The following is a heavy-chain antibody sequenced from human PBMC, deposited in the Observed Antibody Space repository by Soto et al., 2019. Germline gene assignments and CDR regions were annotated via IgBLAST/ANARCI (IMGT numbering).Heavy chain of an antibody. V-gene: IGHV1-18*01. CDR1: GYTFSTYG. J-gene: IGHJ5*02. Sequence: QVQLVQSGAEVKKPGASVTVSCTASGYTFSTYGLNWVRQAPGQGLEWMGWISVYNGNTNYAQKFQGRVTMTTDTFTNTAHMELRSLRSDDSAVYYCARDHLAPRPGWFDPWGQGTLVTVPS. CDR3: ARDHLAPRPGWFDP. D-gene: IGHD6-6*01. CDR2: ISVYNGNT.